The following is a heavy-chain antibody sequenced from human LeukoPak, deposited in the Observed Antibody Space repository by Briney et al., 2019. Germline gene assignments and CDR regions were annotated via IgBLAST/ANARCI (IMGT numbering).Heavy chain of an antibody. CDR3: AKAPGGVAAELDY. CDR2: ISYDGSNK. D-gene: IGHD6-13*01. CDR1: GFTFSSYG. V-gene: IGHV3-30*18. J-gene: IGHJ4*02. Sequence: PGGSLRLSCAASGFTFSSYGMHWVRQAPGKGLEGVAVISYDGSNKYYADSVKGRFTISRDNSKNTLYLQMNSLRAEDTAVYYCAKAPGGVAAELDYWGQGTLVTVSS.